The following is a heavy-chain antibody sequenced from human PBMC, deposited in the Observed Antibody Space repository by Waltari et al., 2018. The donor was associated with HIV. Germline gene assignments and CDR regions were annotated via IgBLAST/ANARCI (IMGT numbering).Heavy chain of an antibody. CDR2: IVVGSGNT. V-gene: IGHV1-58*01. CDR3: AACTHSAAGTFAVDI. CDR1: GFTFTSSA. Sequence: QMQLVQSGPEVKKPGTSVKVSCKASGFTFTSSAVQWVRQARGQRLEWIGWIVVGSGNTNYAQKFQERVTITRDMSTSTAYMELSSLRSEDTAVYYCAACTHSAAGTFAVDIWGQGTMVTVSS. J-gene: IGHJ3*02. D-gene: IGHD6-13*01.